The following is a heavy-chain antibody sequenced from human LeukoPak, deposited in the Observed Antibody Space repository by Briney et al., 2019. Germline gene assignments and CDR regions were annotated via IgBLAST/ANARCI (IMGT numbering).Heavy chain of an antibody. V-gene: IGHV3-53*04. CDR2: IYSGGST. Sequence: GGSLRLSCAASGFTVSSNYMSWVRQAAGKGLEWVSVIYSGGSTYYADSVKGRFTISRHNSKNTLYLQMNSLRAEDTAVYYCARDLRVVVADYYYYYGMDVWGQGTTVTVSS. CDR3: ARDLRVVVADYYYYYGMDV. J-gene: IGHJ6*02. D-gene: IGHD2-15*01. CDR1: GFTVSSNY.